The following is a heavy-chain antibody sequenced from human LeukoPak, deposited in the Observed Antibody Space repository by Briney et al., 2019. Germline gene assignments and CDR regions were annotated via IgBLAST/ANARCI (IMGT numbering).Heavy chain of an antibody. V-gene: IGHV3-21*01. CDR2: ISSSSSYI. J-gene: IGHJ4*02. CDR1: GFTFSSYS. CDR3: ARAHYDFWSGSHNFFDY. Sequence: GGSLRLSCAASGFTFSSYSMNWVRQAPGKGLEWVSSISSSSSYIYYADSVKGRFTISRDNSKNTLYLQMNSLRAEDTAVYYCARAHYDFWSGSHNFFDYWGQGTLVTVSS. D-gene: IGHD3-3*01.